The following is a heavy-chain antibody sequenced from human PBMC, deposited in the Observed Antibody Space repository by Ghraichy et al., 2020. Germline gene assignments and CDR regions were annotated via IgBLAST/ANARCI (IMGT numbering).Heavy chain of an antibody. CDR1: GYTFTSYD. V-gene: IGHV1-8*01. Sequence: ASVKVSCKASGYTFTSYDINWVRQATGQGLEWMGWMNPNSGNTGYAQKFQGRVTMTRNTSISTAYMELSSLRSEDTAVYYCARHASKLRFEDGMDVWGQGTTVTVSS. J-gene: IGHJ6*02. CDR2: MNPNSGNT. CDR3: ARHASKLRFEDGMDV. D-gene: IGHD4-17*01.